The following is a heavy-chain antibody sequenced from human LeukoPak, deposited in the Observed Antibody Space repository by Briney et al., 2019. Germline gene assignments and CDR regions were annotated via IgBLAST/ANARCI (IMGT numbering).Heavy chain of an antibody. D-gene: IGHD1-1*01. CDR1: GFTFSSYS. CDR3: ARGAPSRPGYYFDH. CDR2: ISSSSSTI. Sequence: GGSLRLSCAASGFTFSSYSMNWVRQAPGKGLEWVSYISSSSSTIYYADSVKGRFTISRDNAKNSLYLQMNSLRAEDTAVYYCARGAPSRPGYYFDHWGQGTLVTVSS. J-gene: IGHJ4*02. V-gene: IGHV3-48*01.